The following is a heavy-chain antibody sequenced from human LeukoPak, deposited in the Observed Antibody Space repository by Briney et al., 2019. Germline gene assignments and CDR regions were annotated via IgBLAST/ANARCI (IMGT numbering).Heavy chain of an antibody. CDR2: INHSGST. D-gene: IGHD3-9*01. Sequence: PGGSLRLSCAASGFTFSSYSMNWVRQAPGKGLEWIGEINHSGSTNYNPSLKSRVTISVDTSKNQFSLKLSSVTAADTAVYYCARDPYDILTGYRFDYWGQGTLVTVSS. V-gene: IGHV4-34*01. CDR3: ARDPYDILTGYRFDY. CDR1: GFTFSSYS. J-gene: IGHJ4*02.